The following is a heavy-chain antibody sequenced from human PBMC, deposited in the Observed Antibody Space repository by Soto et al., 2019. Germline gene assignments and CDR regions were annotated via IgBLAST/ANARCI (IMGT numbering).Heavy chain of an antibody. Sequence: EVQLLESGGGLVQPGGSLRLSCAASGFTFSSYAMNWVRQAPGKGLEWVSVISGSGGSTYYADSVKGRFTISRDNSKNTLYLPMNSLRTEDPAVYYCAKRAPRLSFDSWGQGTVLTLSS. J-gene: IGHJ4*02. CDR3: AKRAPRLSFDS. CDR1: GFTFSSYA. V-gene: IGHV3-23*01. CDR2: ISGSGGST.